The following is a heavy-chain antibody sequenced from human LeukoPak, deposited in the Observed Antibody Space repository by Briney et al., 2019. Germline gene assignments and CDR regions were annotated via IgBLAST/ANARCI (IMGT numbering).Heavy chain of an antibody. V-gene: IGHV3-48*03. CDR1: GFTFSSYE. CDR3: ARGPEGYCSGGSCYGGWFDP. J-gene: IGHJ5*02. CDR2: ISSSGSTI. Sequence: PGGSLRLSCAASGFTFSSYEMNWVRQAPGKGLEGVSYISSSGSTIYYADSVKGRFTISRDNAKNSLYLQMNSLRVEDTAVYYCARGPEGYCSGGSCYGGWFDPWGQGTLVTVSS. D-gene: IGHD2-15*01.